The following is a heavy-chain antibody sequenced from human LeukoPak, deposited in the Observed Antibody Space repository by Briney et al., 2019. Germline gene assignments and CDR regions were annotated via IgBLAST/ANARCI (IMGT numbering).Heavy chain of an antibody. CDR1: GFTFSSYG. V-gene: IGHV3-30*03. CDR2: ISYDGSNK. J-gene: IGHJ4*02. D-gene: IGHD5-24*01. Sequence: PGGSLRLSCAASGFTFSSYGMHWVRQAPGKGLEWVAVISYDGSNKYYADSVKGRFTISRDNSKNTLYLQMNSLRAEDTAVYYCARRDDNSAYDYWGQGTLVTVSS. CDR3: ARRDDNSAYDY.